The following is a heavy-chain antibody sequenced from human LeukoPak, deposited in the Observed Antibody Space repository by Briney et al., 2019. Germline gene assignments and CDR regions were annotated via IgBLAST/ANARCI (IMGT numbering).Heavy chain of an antibody. J-gene: IGHJ6*03. CDR1: GGSISSSSYY. CDR3: ARDNFDYDFSPMDV. D-gene: IGHD3-3*01. CDR2: IYYSGST. Sequence: SETLSLTCTVSGGSISSSSYYWGWIRQPPGKGLEWIGSIYYSGSTYYNPSLKSRVTMSVDTSKNQFSLKLSSVTAADTAVYYCARDNFDYDFSPMDVWGKGTTVTVSS. V-gene: IGHV4-39*07.